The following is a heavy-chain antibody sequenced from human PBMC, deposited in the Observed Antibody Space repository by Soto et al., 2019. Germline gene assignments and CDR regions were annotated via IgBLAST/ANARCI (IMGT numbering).Heavy chain of an antibody. J-gene: IGHJ3*02. CDR1: GFTFSSYA. D-gene: IGHD4-17*01. CDR2: ITAGSAGT. V-gene: IGHV3-23*01. CDR3: ARVVSTVSIRTGAFDI. Sequence: GGSLRLSCAASGFTFSSYAMSWVRQAPGKGLEWVSGITAGSAGTFYADSVKGRFAISRDNSKNTLYLQMNTLRAEDTALYYCARVVSTVSIRTGAFDIWGQGTVVTVSS.